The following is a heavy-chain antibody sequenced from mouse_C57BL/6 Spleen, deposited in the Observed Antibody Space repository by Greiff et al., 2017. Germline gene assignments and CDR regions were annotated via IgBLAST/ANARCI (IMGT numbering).Heavy chain of an antibody. Sequence: EVKLMESGGGLVKPGGSLKLSCAASGFTFSDYGMHWVRQAPEKGLEWVAYISSGSSTIYSADTVKGRFTISRDNAKNTLFLQMTSLRSEDTAMYDCARRGVYYDYDGFAYWGQGTLVTVSA. CDR3: ARRGVYYDYDGFAY. V-gene: IGHV5-17*01. J-gene: IGHJ3*01. D-gene: IGHD2-4*01. CDR1: GFTFSDYG. CDR2: ISSGSSTI.